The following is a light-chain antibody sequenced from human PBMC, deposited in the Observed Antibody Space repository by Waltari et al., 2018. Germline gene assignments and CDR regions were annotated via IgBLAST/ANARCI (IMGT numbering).Light chain of an antibody. J-gene: IGLJ1*01. V-gene: IGLV3-21*01. CDR3: QVWDANTDPGV. CDR2: YDS. CDR1: NIESKS. Sequence: SYVLTQPPSVSVAPGETARLTCGGNNIESKSVHWYRQRPGQAPVLVISYDSDRPSGIPDRLSGSNSGNTATLTISRVEAGDEADYYCQVWDANTDPGVFGT.